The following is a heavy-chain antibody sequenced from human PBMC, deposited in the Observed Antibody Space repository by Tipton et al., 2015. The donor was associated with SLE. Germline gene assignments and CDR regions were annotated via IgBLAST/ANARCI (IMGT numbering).Heavy chain of an antibody. CDR1: GGSISSHY. CDR3: ARVGVTSSAFDI. V-gene: IGHV4-59*11. CDR2: IYYSGST. Sequence: LRLSCTVSGGSISSHYWSWIRQPPGKGLEWIGYIYYSGSTNYNPSLKSRVTISVDTSKNQFSLKLSPVTAADTAVYYCARVGVTSSAFDIWGQGTMVTVSS. D-gene: IGHD4-11*01. J-gene: IGHJ3*02.